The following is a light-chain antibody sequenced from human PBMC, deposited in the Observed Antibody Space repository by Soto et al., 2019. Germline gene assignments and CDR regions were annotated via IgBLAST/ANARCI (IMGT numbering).Light chain of an antibody. CDR3: SSYTSSITLVV. V-gene: IGLV2-14*01. CDR1: SSDVGGYNY. CDR2: DVS. J-gene: IGLJ2*01. Sequence: QSALTQPASVSGSPGQSITISCTGTSSDVGGYNYVSWYQQHPGKAPKLMIYDVSNRPSGVSNRFSGSKSGNTASLTIAGLQAEDEADYYFSSYTSSITLVVFGGGTKLTVL.